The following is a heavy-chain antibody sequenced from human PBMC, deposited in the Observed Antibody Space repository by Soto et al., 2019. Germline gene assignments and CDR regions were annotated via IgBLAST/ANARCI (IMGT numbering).Heavy chain of an antibody. V-gene: IGHV3-73*01. J-gene: IGHJ4*02. CDR2: IRSKANRYAT. D-gene: IGHD1-26*01. CDR1: GFTFSGSA. Sequence: PGGSLRLSCAASGFTFSGSAMHWVRQASGKGLEWVGRIRSKANRYATAYAASVKGRFTISRDDSKNTAYLQMNSLKTEDTAVYYCTTQEIVGATGYWGQGTLLTVSS. CDR3: TTQEIVGATGY.